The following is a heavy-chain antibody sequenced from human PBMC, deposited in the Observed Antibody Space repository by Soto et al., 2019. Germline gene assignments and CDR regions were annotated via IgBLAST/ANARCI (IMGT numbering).Heavy chain of an antibody. V-gene: IGHV3-23*01. CDR2: ISGSGGST. CDR3: AKDQYSSGEGYYYGMDV. D-gene: IGHD6-19*01. Sequence: PGGSLRLSCAASGFTFSSYAMSWVRQAPGKGLEWVSAISGSGGSTYYADSVKGRFTISRDNSKNTLYLQMNSLRAEDTAVYYCAKDQYSSGEGYYYGMDVWGQGTTVTVSS. J-gene: IGHJ6*02. CDR1: GFTFSSYA.